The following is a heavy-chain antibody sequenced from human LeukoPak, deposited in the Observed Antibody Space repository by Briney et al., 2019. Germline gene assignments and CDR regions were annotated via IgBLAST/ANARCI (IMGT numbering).Heavy chain of an antibody. CDR3: AISSGSYGLPDAFDI. CDR1: GYTFTSYD. J-gene: IGHJ3*02. D-gene: IGHD1-26*01. CDR2: MNPNSGNT. Sequence: ASVKVSCKASGYTFTSYDINWVRQATGQGLEWMGWMNPNSGNTGYAQKFQGRVTITRNTSISTAYMELSSLRSEDTAVYYCAISSGSYGLPDAFDIWGQGTMVTVSS. V-gene: IGHV1-8*03.